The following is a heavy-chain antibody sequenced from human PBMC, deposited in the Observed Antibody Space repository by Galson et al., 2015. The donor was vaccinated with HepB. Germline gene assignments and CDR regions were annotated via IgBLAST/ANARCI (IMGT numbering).Heavy chain of an antibody. CDR1: GLIVSNNY. J-gene: IGHJ2*01. CDR3: ASSSDPTRNWHFDL. V-gene: IGHV3-53*05. Sequence: SLRLSCAASGLIVSNNYMTWVRQAPGKGLEWVSLIYGGGDTTYADSVRGRFTISRDISKSTLYVQMTSLTTEATAVYYCASSSDPTRNWHFDLWGRGTLVIVSS. D-gene: IGHD6-19*01. CDR2: IYGGGDT.